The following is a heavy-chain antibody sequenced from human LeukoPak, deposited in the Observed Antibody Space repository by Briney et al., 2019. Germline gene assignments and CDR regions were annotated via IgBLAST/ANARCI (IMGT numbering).Heavy chain of an antibody. CDR1: GYSFSSGYY. J-gene: IGHJ5*02. V-gene: IGHV4-38-2*01. CDR3: ARRYQLLFSAWFDT. CDR2: IYHSGST. D-gene: IGHD2-2*01. Sequence: SETLSLTCAASGYSFSSGYYCGWRRQPPGKGLGLVGSIYHSGSTYYNQTLKSRVTISADTSTSQFSLKLSSVTSADTAVYYCARRYQLLFSAWFDTWGQGNLVTVSS.